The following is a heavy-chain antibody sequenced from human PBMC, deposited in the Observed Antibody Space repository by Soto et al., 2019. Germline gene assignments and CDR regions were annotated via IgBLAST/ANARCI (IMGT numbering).Heavy chain of an antibody. CDR3: AKDRTDYGAIGY. Sequence: GGSLRLSCAASGLAFSSYAMSWVRQAPGKGLEWGSAISGSGGSTYYADSVKGRFTISRDTSKNTLYLQMNSLRAEDTAVYYCAKDRTDYGAIGYWGQGTLVTVS. D-gene: IGHD4-17*01. V-gene: IGHV3-23*01. J-gene: IGHJ4*02. CDR1: GLAFSSYA. CDR2: ISGSGGST.